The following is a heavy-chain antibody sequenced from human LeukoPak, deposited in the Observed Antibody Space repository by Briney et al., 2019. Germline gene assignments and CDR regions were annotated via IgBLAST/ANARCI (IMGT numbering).Heavy chain of an antibody. CDR1: GGSISSYY. V-gene: IGHV4-59*08. D-gene: IGHD5-24*01. J-gene: IGHJ4*02. CDR3: ARHFGDAYRRSFDF. CDR2: IFSSGTT. Sequence: PSETLSLTCSVSGGSISSYYWSWIRQPPGKGLEWIAYIFSSGTTNYNPSLKSRVTISVDTSKNQFSLKLSSVTDTDTAVYYCARHFGDAYRRSFDFWGQGSPVTVSS.